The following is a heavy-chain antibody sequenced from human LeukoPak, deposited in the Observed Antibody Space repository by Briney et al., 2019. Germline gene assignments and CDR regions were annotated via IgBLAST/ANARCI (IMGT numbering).Heavy chain of an antibody. CDR2: IKQDGSEK. D-gene: IGHD6-13*01. CDR3: AREGGSSWYYFDY. V-gene: IGHV3-7*01. CDR1: GFTFSNYW. Sequence: GGSLRLSCAASGFTFSNYWMSWVRQAPGKGLEWVANIKQDGSEKYYVDSVKGRFTISRDNAKNSLYLQMNSLRAEDTAVYYCAREGGSSWYYFDYWGQGTLVTVSS. J-gene: IGHJ4*02.